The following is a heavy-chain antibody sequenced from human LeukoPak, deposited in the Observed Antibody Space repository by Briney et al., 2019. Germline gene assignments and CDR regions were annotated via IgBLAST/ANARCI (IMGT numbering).Heavy chain of an antibody. CDR1: GGSISSGGYY. CDR3: ASSLSWDSSDYYYYYYGMDV. D-gene: IGHD3-22*01. V-gene: IGHV4-31*03. Sequence: PSQTLSLTCTVSGGSISSGGYYWSWIRQHPGKGLEWIGYIYYSGSTYYNPSLKSRVTISVDTSKNQFSLKLSSVTAADTAVYYCASSLSWDSSDYYYYYYGMDVWGQGTTVTVSS. CDR2: IYYSGST. J-gene: IGHJ6*02.